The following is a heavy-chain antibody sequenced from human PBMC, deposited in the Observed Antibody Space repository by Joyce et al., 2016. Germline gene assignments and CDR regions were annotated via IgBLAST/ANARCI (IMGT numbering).Heavy chain of an antibody. CDR1: GGSISSSSNY. J-gene: IGHJ4*02. Sequence: QLQLQESGPGLVKPSETLSLTCTVSGGSISSSSNYWGWIRQPPGKGLEWIGSIYYSGSTYYKPSLKSRVTISVDTSKNQFSLKLSSVTAADTAVYYCARVGGIAVAGTQVDYWGQGTLVIVSS. CDR3: ARVGGIAVAGTQVDY. CDR2: IYYSGST. D-gene: IGHD6-19*01. V-gene: IGHV4-39*07.